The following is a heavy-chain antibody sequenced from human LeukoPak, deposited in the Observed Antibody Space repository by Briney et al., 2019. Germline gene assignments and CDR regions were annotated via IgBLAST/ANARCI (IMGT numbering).Heavy chain of an antibody. CDR2: ISSYGGST. J-gene: IGHJ4*02. CDR3: AKDSPSVTATPHDY. CDR1: GFTFSDYA. V-gene: IGHV3-23*01. Sequence: GGSLRLSCAASGFTFSDYAMSWVRQAPGKGLDWVSTISSYGGSTYYADSVKGRFTISRDNSKSPLYLQMNSLRAEDTGVYFCAKDSPSVTATPHDYWGQGALVTVSS. D-gene: IGHD2-21*02.